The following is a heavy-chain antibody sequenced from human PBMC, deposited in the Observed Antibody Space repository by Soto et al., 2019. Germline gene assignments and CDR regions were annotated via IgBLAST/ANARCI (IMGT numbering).Heavy chain of an antibody. CDR3: ARNYDSRRSWSVDYYYYYGMDV. V-gene: IGHV1-18*04. D-gene: IGHD3-22*01. J-gene: IGHJ6*02. CDR2: ISAYNGNT. CDR1: GYTFTSYG. Sequence: ASVKVSCRASGYTFTSYGISWVRQAPGQGLEWMGWISAYNGNTNYAQKLQGRVTMTTDTSTSTAYMELRSLRSDDTAVYYCARNYDSRRSWSVDYYYYYGMDVWGQGTTVTVSS.